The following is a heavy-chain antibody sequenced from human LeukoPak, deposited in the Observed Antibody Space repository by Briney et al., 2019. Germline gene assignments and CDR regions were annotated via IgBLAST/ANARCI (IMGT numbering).Heavy chain of an antibody. J-gene: IGHJ3*02. Sequence: PGGSLRLSCAASGFTFHHYDIHWVRQVPGKGLEWVWGISWNGACIGYADSVKGLFILFRAYDKKFVYQLISSLGAEETALYCCAREVVVLAATHAFDIWGQGTMVTVSS. CDR3: AREVVVLAATHAFDI. CDR1: GFTFHHYD. V-gene: IGHV3-9*01. D-gene: IGHD2-15*01. CDR2: ISWNGACI.